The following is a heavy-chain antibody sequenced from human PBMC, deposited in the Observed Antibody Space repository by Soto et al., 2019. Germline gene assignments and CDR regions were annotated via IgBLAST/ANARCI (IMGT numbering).Heavy chain of an antibody. CDR1: GYTFTSYD. D-gene: IGHD2-2*01. J-gene: IGHJ6*02. CDR3: ARGGYCSSTSCYYYYYGMDV. V-gene: IGHV1-8*01. Sequence: QVQLVQSGAEVKKPGASVKVSCKASGYTFTSYDINWVRQATGQGLERMGWMNPNSGNTGYAQKFQGRVTMTRNTSIGTAYMELSSRRCEDTAVYYCARGGYCSSTSCYYYYYGMDVWGRGTTVTVSS. CDR2: MNPNSGNT.